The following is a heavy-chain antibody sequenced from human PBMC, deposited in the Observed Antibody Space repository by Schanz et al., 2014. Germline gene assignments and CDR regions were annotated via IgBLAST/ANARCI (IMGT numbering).Heavy chain of an antibody. V-gene: IGHV1-69*04. CDR1: GGTFSSYS. CDR2: IIPILGIA. J-gene: IGHJ4*02. D-gene: IGHD2-21*01. CDR3: ARDRLECGAECYSVEVFEI. Sequence: QVQLVQSGAEVKKPGSSVKVSCKASGGTFSSYSISWVRQAPGQGLEWMGRIIPILGIANYAQKFQSRVTNTADKSTSTAYMDLSSLRPEDTAVYYCARDRLECGAECYSVEVFEIWGQGTLVIVSS.